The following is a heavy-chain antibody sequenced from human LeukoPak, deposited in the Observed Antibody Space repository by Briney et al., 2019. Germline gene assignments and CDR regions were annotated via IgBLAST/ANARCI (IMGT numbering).Heavy chain of an antibody. CDR2: IYYSGST. CDR1: GGSISSYY. CDR3: ARRLGYCSDGSCYSLNY. V-gene: IGHV4-59*01. D-gene: IGHD2-15*01. J-gene: IGHJ4*02. Sequence: PSETLSLTCTVSGGSISSYYWSWIRQPPGKGLEWIGYIYYSGSTNYNPSLKSRVTISVDTSKNQFSLKLSSVTAADTAVYYCARRLGYCSDGSCYSLNYWGQGTLVTVSS.